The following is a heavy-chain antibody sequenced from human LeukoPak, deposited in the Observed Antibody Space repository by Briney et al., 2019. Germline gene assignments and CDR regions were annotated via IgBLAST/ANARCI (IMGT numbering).Heavy chain of an antibody. J-gene: IGHJ6*04. V-gene: IGHV3-48*03. CDR3: AQLGITMIGGV. CDR1: GFTFSSYE. Sequence: GGSLRLFCAASGFTFSSYEMNWVRQAPGKGLEGVSYIRSSGSTIYYADSVKGRFTISRDNAKNSLYLQMNSLRAEDTAVYYCAQLGITMIGGVWGKGTTVTISS. CDR2: IRSSGSTI. D-gene: IGHD3-10*02.